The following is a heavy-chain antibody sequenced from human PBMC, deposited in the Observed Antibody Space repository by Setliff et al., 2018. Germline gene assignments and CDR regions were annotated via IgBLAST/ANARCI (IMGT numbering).Heavy chain of an antibody. CDR2: IYPDGTT. J-gene: IGHJ4*02. Sequence: SETLSLTCIVSADSMNNNFWTWIRRPPGKGLEWIGYIYPDGTTNYNPSLKSRMTISLGMSKNQFSLTLRSVSAADTAMYYCARGINSVSWTPKYWGRGTLVTVSS. V-gene: IGHV4-4*08. CDR1: ADSMNNNF. CDR3: ARGINSVSWTPKY. D-gene: IGHD6-13*01.